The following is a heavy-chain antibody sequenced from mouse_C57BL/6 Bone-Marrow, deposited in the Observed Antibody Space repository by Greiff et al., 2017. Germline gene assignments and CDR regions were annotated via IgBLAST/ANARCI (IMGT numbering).Heavy chain of an antibody. J-gene: IGHJ3*01. CDR2: INPYNGGT. Sequence: VQLQQSGPVLVKPGASVKMSCKASGYTFTDYYMNWVKQSHGKSLEWIGVINPYNGGTSYNQKFKGKATLTVDKSSSTTYMELNSLTSEDSAVYSCARRDYGSSYPFAYWGKGTLVTVSA. CDR1: GYTFTDYY. CDR3: ARRDYGSSYPFAY. D-gene: IGHD1-1*01. V-gene: IGHV1-19*01.